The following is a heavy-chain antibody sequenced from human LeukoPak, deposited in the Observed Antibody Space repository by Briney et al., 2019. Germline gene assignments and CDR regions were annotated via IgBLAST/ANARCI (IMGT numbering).Heavy chain of an antibody. CDR3: AILPASDTYYYDSIGYYRPGVH. CDR2: IYYSGST. V-gene: IGHV4-59*08. CDR1: GGSISSYY. Sequence: SETLSLTCTVSGGSISSYYWSWIRQPPGKGLEWIGYIYYSGSTNYNPSLKSRVTISVDTSKNQFSLKLSSVTAADTAVYYCAILPASDTYYYDSIGYYRPGVHWGQGTLVAVPS. D-gene: IGHD3-22*01. J-gene: IGHJ4*02.